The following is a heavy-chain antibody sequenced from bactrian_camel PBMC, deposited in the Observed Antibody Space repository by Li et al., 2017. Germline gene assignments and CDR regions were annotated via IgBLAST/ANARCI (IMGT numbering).Heavy chain of an antibody. CDR3: SVPRSQYDCRTQPVGQALVRLGY. Sequence: DVQLVESGGGSVQPGDSLRLSCAVHGYTLSGVCLGWFRQAPGKERGGVVLIEDDGSIIYADSVKGRFTISQDNGKNTLYLQMNSLKPEDTAMYYCSVPRSQYDCRTQPVGQALVRLGYWGQGTQVTVS. D-gene: IGHD3*01. J-gene: IGHJ6*01. V-gene: IGHV3S44*01. CDR2: LIEDDGSI. CDR1: GYTLSGVC.